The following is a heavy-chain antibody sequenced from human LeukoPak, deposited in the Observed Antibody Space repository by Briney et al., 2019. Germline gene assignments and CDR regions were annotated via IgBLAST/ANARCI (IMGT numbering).Heavy chain of an antibody. D-gene: IGHD2-21*01. CDR2: IYHSGST. V-gene: IGHV4-38-2*02. J-gene: IGHJ4*02. CDR1: GYSISSGYY. Sequence: SETLSLTCTVSGYSISSGYYWGWIRQPPGKGLEWIGSIYHSGSTYYNPSLKSRVTISVDTSKNQFSLKLSSVTAADTAVYYCATILGYFDYWGQGTLVTVSS. CDR3: ATILGYFDY.